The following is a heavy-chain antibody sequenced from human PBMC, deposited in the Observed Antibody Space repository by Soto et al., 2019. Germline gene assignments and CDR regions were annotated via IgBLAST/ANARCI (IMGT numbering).Heavy chain of an antibody. J-gene: IGHJ5*02. CDR2: IYYNGNT. D-gene: IGHD1-26*01. V-gene: IGHV4-59*08. CDR1: GGSISPYY. Sequence: QVQLQESGPGLVKSSETLSLTCTVSGGSISPYYWHWIRQSPGKGLEWIGYIYYNGNTNYNPSLTSRGPISRDPSKNQISLTLTSVTAEDTAVYSCVRLPDSAGGWFDPWGQGALVTVGS. CDR3: VRLPDSAGGWFDP.